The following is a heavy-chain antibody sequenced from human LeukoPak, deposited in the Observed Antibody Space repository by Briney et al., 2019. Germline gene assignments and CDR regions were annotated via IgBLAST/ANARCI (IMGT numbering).Heavy chain of an antibody. V-gene: IGHV3-11*01. J-gene: IGHJ6*03. CDR3: ARVAYDILTGWYYYYYMDV. Sequence: SLRLSCAASGFTFSDYYMSWIRHAPGKGLEWVSYISSSGSTIYYADSVKGRFTISRDNAKNSLYLQMNSLRAEDTAVYYCARVAYDILTGWYYYYYMDVWGKGTTVTISS. CDR1: GFTFSDYY. CDR2: ISSSGSTI. D-gene: IGHD3-9*01.